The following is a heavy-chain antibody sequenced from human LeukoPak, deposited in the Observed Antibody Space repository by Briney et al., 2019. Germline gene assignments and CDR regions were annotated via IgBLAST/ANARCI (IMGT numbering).Heavy chain of an antibody. D-gene: IGHD1-26*01. CDR1: GFTFDDYA. CDR2: ISWNSGSI. CDR3: ANDPYRYSGSYYGSFDY. V-gene: IGHV3-9*01. J-gene: IGHJ4*02. Sequence: GGSLRLSCAASGFTFDDYAMHWVRQAPGKGLEWVSGISWNSGSIGYADSVKGRFTISRDNAKNSLYLQMNSLRAEDTALYYCANDPYRYSGSYYGSFDYWGQGTLVTVSS.